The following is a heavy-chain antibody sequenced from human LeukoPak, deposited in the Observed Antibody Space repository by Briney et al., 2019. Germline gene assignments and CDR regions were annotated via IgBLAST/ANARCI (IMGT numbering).Heavy chain of an antibody. CDR2: IKQDGSQK. J-gene: IGHJ4*02. CDR1: GLTLSSYW. CDR3: AGAGLDY. Sequence: PGGSLRLSCAASGLTLSSYWMSWVRQAPGKGLEWVANIKQDGSQKYYVDSVKGRFTISRDNAKNSLYLQMNSLSAEDTAVYYCAGAGLDYWGQGTLVTVSS. V-gene: IGHV3-7*03.